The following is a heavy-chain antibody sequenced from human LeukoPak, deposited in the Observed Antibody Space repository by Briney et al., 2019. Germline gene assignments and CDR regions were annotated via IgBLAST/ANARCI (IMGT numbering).Heavy chain of an antibody. CDR2: ISGTSHSI. CDR3: ARAYTIADQFDY. CDR1: GFTFTTYA. Sequence: PGGSLRLSCAASGFTFTTYAMNWVRQARGKGLEWVSSISGTSHSIYYADSVKGRFTISRDDAKNSVYLQMNNLRAEDSAVYYCARAYTIADQFDYWGQGSLVTVSS. V-gene: IGHV3-21*01. J-gene: IGHJ4*02. D-gene: IGHD4-11*01.